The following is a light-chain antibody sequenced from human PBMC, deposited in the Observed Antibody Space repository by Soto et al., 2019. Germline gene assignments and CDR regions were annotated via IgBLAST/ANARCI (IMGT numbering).Light chain of an antibody. CDR3: QHYNSFSRT. Sequence: AIQMTQSPSSLSASVGDRVTITCRASQDIRSDLGWYQQKPGQAPKLLMYAASSLQSGVPSRFSGSGSGSHFTLTISSLQPADFATYYCQHYNSFSRTFGQGTKVDIK. CDR2: AAS. J-gene: IGKJ1*01. CDR1: QDIRSD. V-gene: IGKV1-6*01.